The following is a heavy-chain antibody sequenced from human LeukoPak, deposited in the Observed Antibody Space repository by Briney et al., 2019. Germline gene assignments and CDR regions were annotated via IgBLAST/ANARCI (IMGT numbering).Heavy chain of an antibody. V-gene: IGHV3-23*01. D-gene: IGHD6-13*01. Sequence: GGSLRLSCAASGCTFSSYAMSWVRQAPGKGLEWVSAISGSGGRTYYADSVKGRFTISRDNSKNTLYLQMNSLRAEDTAVYYCAKHRYSSSWYYFDYWGQGTLVTVSS. J-gene: IGHJ4*02. CDR1: GCTFSSYA. CDR2: ISGSGGRT. CDR3: AKHRYSSSWYYFDY.